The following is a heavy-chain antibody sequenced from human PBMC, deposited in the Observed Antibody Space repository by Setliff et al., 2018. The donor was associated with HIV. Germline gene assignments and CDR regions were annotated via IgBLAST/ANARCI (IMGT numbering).Heavy chain of an antibody. CDR1: CGSFSGYF. CDR2: SYYSGRT. Sequence: KASETLSLTCAFYCGSFSGYFWSWVRQSPGKGLEWIGRSYYSGRTYYNPSLKSRVTISVDTSKNKFSLKLSSVTAAATAVYYCARHDLCGNQDFDYWGQGTLVTVSS. V-gene: IGHV4-34*01. J-gene: IGHJ4*02. D-gene: IGHD2-15*01. CDR3: ARHDLCGNQDFDY.